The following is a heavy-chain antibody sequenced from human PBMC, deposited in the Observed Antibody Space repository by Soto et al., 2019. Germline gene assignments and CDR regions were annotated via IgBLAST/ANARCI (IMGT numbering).Heavy chain of an antibody. D-gene: IGHD3-22*01. CDR2: INAGNGDT. V-gene: IGHV1-3*01. Sequence: QVKFVQSGAEVKKPGASVKVSCKSSGYTFSSYTMHWVRQAPGQRLEWMGWINAGNGDTKYSQNCQGRITITRDTSATTVYMELSSLRSEDTAVYYCARYFDRGDYYLDYWGQGTLVTVSS. CDR3: ARYFDRGDYYLDY. J-gene: IGHJ4*02. CDR1: GYTFSSYT.